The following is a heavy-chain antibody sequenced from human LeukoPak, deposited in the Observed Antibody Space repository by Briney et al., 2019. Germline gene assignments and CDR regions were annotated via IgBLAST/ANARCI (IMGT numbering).Heavy chain of an antibody. CDR2: ISSSGTPI. D-gene: IGHD2-21*01. J-gene: IGHJ4*02. Sequence: GRSLRLSCAASGFTFSSYEMNWVCQAPGKGLDWVSYISSSGTPIDDADSGKGRFTISRDNAKNSLFLQMNSLRAEDTAVYYCAREKTACGGDCYDSWGQGTLVTVS. CDR3: AREKTACGGDCYDS. V-gene: IGHV3-48*03. CDR1: GFTFSSYE.